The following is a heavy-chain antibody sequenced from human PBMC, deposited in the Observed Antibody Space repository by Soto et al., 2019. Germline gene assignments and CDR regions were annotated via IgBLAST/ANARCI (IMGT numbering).Heavy chain of an antibody. J-gene: IGHJ3*02. D-gene: IGHD5-12*01. CDR1: GYTFTGYY. CDR3: ARDGGYSGYDTAPHDAFDI. CDR2: INPNSGGT. V-gene: IGHV1-2*04. Sequence: ASVKVSCKASGYTFTGYYMHWVRQAPGQGLEWMGWINPNSGGTNYAQKFQGWVTMTRDTSISTAYMELSRLRSDDTAVYYCARDGGYSGYDTAPHDAFDIWGQGTMVTVSS.